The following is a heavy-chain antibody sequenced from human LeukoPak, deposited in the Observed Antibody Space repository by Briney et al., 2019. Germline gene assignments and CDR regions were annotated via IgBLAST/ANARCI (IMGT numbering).Heavy chain of an antibody. CDR3: AAWQTIIFDY. CDR1: GGSVTSGNYH. CDR2: ISYSGST. D-gene: IGHD5-24*01. Sequence: SETLSLTCTVSGGSVTSGNYHWTWIRQPPGKGLEWVGYISYSGSTDYNPSLRGRVTMSLDRPRNQFSLKLSSVGAADTAVYYCAAWQTIIFDYWGQGSLVTVSS. J-gene: IGHJ4*02. V-gene: IGHV4-61*01.